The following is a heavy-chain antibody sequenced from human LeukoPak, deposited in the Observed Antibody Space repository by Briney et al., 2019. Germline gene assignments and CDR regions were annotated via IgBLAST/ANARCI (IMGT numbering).Heavy chain of an antibody. Sequence: PGGSLRLSCAAFGFTSSSYWMSWVRQAPGKGLEWVANIKQDGSEKYYVDSVKGRFTISRDNAKNSLYLQMNSLRAEDTAVYYCARDRGSSGWYEFDSWGQGTLVTVSS. J-gene: IGHJ4*02. CDR3: ARDRGSSGWYEFDS. V-gene: IGHV3-7*01. CDR2: IKQDGSEK. CDR1: GFTSSSYW. D-gene: IGHD6-19*01.